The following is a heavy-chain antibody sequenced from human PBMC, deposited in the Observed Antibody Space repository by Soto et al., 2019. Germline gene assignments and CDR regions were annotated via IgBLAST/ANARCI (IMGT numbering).Heavy chain of an antibody. Sequence: SETLSLTCTVSGYSINSDNYWGWIRQPPGKGLEWVGSVDHSGRTYYSSSLKSRVTMSIDTSKNQLSLRLTSVTAADTAIYYCAKKGYYPSGKINLFDSWGQGTLVTVPS. J-gene: IGHJ4*02. CDR1: GYSINSDNY. D-gene: IGHD3-10*01. CDR3: AKKGYYPSGKINLFDS. V-gene: IGHV4-38-2*02. CDR2: VDHSGRT.